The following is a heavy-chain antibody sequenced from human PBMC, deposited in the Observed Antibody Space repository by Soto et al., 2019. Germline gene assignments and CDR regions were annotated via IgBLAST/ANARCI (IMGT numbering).Heavy chain of an antibody. D-gene: IGHD7-27*01. CDR1: GDSVSSNSVG. CDR2: TYYRSKWYN. J-gene: IGHJ4*02. CDR3: ARNRNWGIDY. V-gene: IGHV6-1*01. Sequence: QVQLQQSGPGLVKPSQTLSLTCVISGDSVSSNSVGWHWIRQSPSRGLEWLGRTYYRSKWYNDYALSVKSRITINSDTAKNQFSLQLNSVTPEDTAVYYCARNRNWGIDYWGQGTLVTVSS.